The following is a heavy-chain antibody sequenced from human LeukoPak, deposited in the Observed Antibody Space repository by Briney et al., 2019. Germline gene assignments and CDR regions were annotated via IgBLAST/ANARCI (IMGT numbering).Heavy chain of an antibody. D-gene: IGHD6-19*01. Sequence: PSETLSLTCTVSGGSISSGSYYWSWIRQPAGKGLEWIGRIYPSGSTNYNPSLKSRVTMSVDTSKNQFSLKLSSVTAADTAVYYCARDPVAVSWFDPWGQGTLVTVSS. CDR2: IYPSGST. J-gene: IGHJ5*02. CDR1: GGSISSGSYY. V-gene: IGHV4-61*02. CDR3: ARDPVAVSWFDP.